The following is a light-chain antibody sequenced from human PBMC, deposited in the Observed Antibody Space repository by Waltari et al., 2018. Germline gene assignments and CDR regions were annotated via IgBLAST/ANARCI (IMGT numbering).Light chain of an antibody. Sequence: EIVLTQSPGTLSFSPGERATLSCRASQAISNSYLAWYQQKPGQAPRLLIYNASLRGTGIPDKFSGSGSGTDFTLTISRLEPEDFAVYYCQQDGSPPRTFGQGTKVEIK. CDR3: QQDGSPPRT. CDR1: QAISNSY. J-gene: IGKJ1*01. CDR2: NAS. V-gene: IGKV3-20*01.